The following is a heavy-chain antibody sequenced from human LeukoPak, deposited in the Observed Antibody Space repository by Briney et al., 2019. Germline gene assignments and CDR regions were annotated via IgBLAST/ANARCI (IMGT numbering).Heavy chain of an antibody. CDR1: GFTFDDYA. Sequence: GGSLRLSCAASGFTFDDYAMHWVRQAPGKGLEWVSGISWNSGSIGYADSVKGRFAISRDNAKNSLYLQMNSLRAEDTAVYYCATATVTGGYFDYWGQGTLVTVSS. V-gene: IGHV3-9*01. J-gene: IGHJ4*02. CDR2: ISWNSGSI. D-gene: IGHD4-17*01. CDR3: ATATVTGGYFDY.